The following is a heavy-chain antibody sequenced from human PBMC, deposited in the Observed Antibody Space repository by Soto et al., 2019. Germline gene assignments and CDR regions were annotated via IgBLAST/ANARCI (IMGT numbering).Heavy chain of an antibody. CDR3: ARDFSVAGYYYYYYGMDV. D-gene: IGHD6-19*01. J-gene: IGHJ6*02. Sequence: GGSLRLSCAASGFTFSSYDMHWVRQATGKGLEWVSAIGTAGDTYYPGSVKGRFTISRENAKNSLYLQMNSLRAEDTAVYYCARDFSVAGYYYYYYGMDVWGQGTTVTVS. CDR2: IGTAGDT. V-gene: IGHV3-13*01. CDR1: GFTFSSYD.